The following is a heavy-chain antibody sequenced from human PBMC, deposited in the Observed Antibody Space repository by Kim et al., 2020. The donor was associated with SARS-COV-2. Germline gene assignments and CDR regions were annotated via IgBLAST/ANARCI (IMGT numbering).Heavy chain of an antibody. J-gene: IGHJ6*02. CDR1: GFTFSSYA. CDR3: AKDWGPLDIVVVPAAAPYYYYYYGMDV. V-gene: IGHV3-23*01. D-gene: IGHD2-2*01. Sequence: GGSLRLSCAASGFTFSSYAMSWVRQAPGKGLEWVSAISGSGGSTYYADSVKGRFTISRDNSKNTLYLQMNSLRAEDTAVYYCAKDWGPLDIVVVPAAAPYYYYYYGMDVWGQGTTVTVSS. CDR2: ISGSGGST.